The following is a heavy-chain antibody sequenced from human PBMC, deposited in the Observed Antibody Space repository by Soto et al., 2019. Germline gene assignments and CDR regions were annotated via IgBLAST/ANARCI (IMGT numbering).Heavy chain of an antibody. V-gene: IGHV4-34*01. CDR1: GGSFSCYY. CDR3: ARGGYFDS. Sequence: SETLSLTCAVYGGSFSCYYWSWIRQSPGRGLEWIGEINHSGRTNYNPSLKSRVSISVDTSNNQFSLKMSSVTAADTAVYYCARGGYFDSWGQGTLVTVSS. D-gene: IGHD6-13*01. CDR2: INHSGRT. J-gene: IGHJ4*02.